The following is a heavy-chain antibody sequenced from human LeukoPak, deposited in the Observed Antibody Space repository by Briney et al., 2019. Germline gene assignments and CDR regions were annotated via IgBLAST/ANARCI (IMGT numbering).Heavy chain of an antibody. J-gene: IGHJ3*02. CDR2: ISAYNGNT. CDR3: ARDLRFLEPDDAFDI. D-gene: IGHD3-3*01. V-gene: IGHV1-18*01. CDR1: GYTFTSYG. Sequence: GASVKVSCKASGYTFTSYGISRVRQAPGQGLEWMGWISAYNGNTNYAQKLQGRVTMTTDTSTSTAYMELRSLRSDDTAVYYCARDLRFLEPDDAFDIWGQGTMVTVSS.